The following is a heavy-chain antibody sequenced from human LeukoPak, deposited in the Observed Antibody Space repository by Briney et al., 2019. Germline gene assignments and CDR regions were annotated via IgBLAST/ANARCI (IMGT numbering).Heavy chain of an antibody. J-gene: IGHJ4*02. CDR2: IYYSGST. CDR1: GGSISSYY. Sequence: SETLSLTCTVSGGSISSYYWSWIRQPPGKGLEWIGYIYYSGSTNYNPSLKSRVTISIDASKNQFSLKLSSVTAADTAVYYCAREPPGYWGQGILVTVSS. V-gene: IGHV4-59*12. CDR3: AREPPGY.